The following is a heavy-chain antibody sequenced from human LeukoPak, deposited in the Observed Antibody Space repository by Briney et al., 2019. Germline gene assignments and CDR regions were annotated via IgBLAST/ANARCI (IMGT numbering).Heavy chain of an antibody. D-gene: IGHD5-12*01. V-gene: IGHV3-11*05. CDR1: GFTFSDYY. CDR2: ISATSTYT. Sequence: GGSLRLSCSASGFTFSDYYMNWIRQAPGKGLEWVSYISATSTYTNYADSVKGRFTISRDNAKNSVYLRINSLRAEDTAVYYCARAGFTGFQNWFDPWGQGTLVTVSS. CDR3: ARAGFTGFQNWFDP. J-gene: IGHJ5*02.